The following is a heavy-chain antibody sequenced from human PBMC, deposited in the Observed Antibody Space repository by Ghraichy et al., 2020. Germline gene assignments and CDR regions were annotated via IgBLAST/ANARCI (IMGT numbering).Heavy chain of an antibody. CDR1: GGSISSSIYY. CDR2: ISYSGNT. D-gene: IGHD7-27*01. V-gene: IGHV4-39*01. Sequence: SQTLSLTCTVSGGSISSSIYYWGWVRQPPGKGLEWIGSISYSGNTYYNSSLKGRVTMSVDTSKSRFSVRLNSATAADTAVYYCARHSWSGDHAPFDYWGRGTLVTVSS. CDR3: ARHSWSGDHAPFDY. J-gene: IGHJ4*02.